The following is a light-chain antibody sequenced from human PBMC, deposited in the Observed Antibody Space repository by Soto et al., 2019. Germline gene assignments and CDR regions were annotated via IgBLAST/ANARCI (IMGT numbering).Light chain of an antibody. CDR2: VVS. J-gene: IGLJ1*01. CDR3: SFIADSRAYV. Sequence: SVLTQPASVSGSPGQSITISCTGTSSDVGRYDYVSWYQHHPGKAPKLIIYVVSDRPSVVSIRFSGSKSGNTASLTISGLQAEEEADYYCSFIADSRAYVFRSGTQVTVL. CDR1: SSDVGRYDY. V-gene: IGLV2-14*01.